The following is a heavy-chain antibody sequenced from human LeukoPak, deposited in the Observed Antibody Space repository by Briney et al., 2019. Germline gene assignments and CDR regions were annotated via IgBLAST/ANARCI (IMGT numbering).Heavy chain of an antibody. V-gene: IGHV4-61*02. CDR3: ARLYCSGGSCYSDY. CDR2: IYASGNT. CDR1: GGSISSGSCY. D-gene: IGHD2-15*01. Sequence: PSETLSLTCSVSGGSISSGSCYWSWIRQPAGKGLEWIWRIYASGNTNYNPSLKSRVTISVDTSKNQFSLKLSSATAADTAVYYCARLYCSGGSCYSDYWGQGTLVTVSS. J-gene: IGHJ4*02.